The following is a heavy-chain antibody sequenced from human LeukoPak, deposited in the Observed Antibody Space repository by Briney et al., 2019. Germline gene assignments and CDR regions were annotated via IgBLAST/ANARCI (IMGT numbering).Heavy chain of an antibody. V-gene: IGHV3-15*01. D-gene: IGHD3-22*01. CDR3: TTRKWTTMLVLDFDI. CDR1: GFTFSNVW. CDR2: VKTKTDGEAT. J-gene: IGHJ3*02. Sequence: GGSLRLSCAASGFTFSNVWLSWVRQSPGKGLEWVGRVKTKTDGEATDYTAPVKGRFTISRDDSKKTLYLQMNSLKTEDTAIYYCTTRKWTTMLVLDFDIWGQGTMVTVSS.